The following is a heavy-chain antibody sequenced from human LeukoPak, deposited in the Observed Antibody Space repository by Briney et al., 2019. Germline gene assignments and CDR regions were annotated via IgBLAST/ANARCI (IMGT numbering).Heavy chain of an antibody. Sequence: GGSLRLSCAASGFTFSSYGMHWVRQAPGKGLEWVAVISYDESNKYYADSVKGRFTISRDNSKNTLYLQMNSLRAEDTAVYYCASNSCSGGSCYREGYFQHWGQGTLVTVSS. CDR2: ISYDESNK. CDR1: GFTFSSYG. CDR3: ASNSCSGGSCYREGYFQH. J-gene: IGHJ1*01. V-gene: IGHV3-30*03. D-gene: IGHD2-15*01.